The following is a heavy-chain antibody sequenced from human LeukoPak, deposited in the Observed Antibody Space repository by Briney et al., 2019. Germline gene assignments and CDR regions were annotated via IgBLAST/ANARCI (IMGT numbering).Heavy chain of an antibody. D-gene: IGHD6-13*01. CDR2: ISGSGGST. CDR3: TKRHAFAVAAAGFDY. Sequence: GGSLRLSCAASVFIFSSYAMSWVRQAPGKGLEWVSAISGSGGSTYYADSAKGRFTISRDNSKNTLYLQMNTLRAEDTAVYYCTKRHAFAVAAAGFDYWGQGTLVTVSS. V-gene: IGHV3-23*01. CDR1: VFIFSSYA. J-gene: IGHJ4*02.